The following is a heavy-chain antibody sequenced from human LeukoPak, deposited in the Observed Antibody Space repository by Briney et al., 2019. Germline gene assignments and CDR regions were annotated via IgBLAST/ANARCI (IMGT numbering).Heavy chain of an antibody. CDR2: IQYDGSNK. CDR1: GFTFSSYG. CDR3: AKGFSYGADY. V-gene: IGHV3-30*02. D-gene: IGHD5-18*01. Sequence: GGSLRLSYAASGFTFSSYGMHWVRQAPGKGLEWVAFIQYDGSNKYYADSVKGRFTFSRDNSKNTLYLQMSSLRADDTAVYYCAKGFSYGADYWGQGTLVTVSS. J-gene: IGHJ4*02.